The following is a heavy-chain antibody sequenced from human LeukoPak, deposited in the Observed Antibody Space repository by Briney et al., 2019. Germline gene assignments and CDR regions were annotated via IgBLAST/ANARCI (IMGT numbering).Heavy chain of an antibody. CDR2: IYYSGST. V-gene: IGHV4-31*03. CDR1: GGSISSGGYY. CDR3: ARGVTMVRGVTGGGYRFDP. J-gene: IGHJ5*02. D-gene: IGHD3-10*01. Sequence: SQTLSLTCTVSGGSISSGGYYGSWIRQHPGKGLEWIGYIYYSGSTYYNPSLKSRVTIPVDTSKNQFSLKLSSVTAADTAVYYCARGVTMVRGVTGGGYRFDPWGQGTLVTVSS.